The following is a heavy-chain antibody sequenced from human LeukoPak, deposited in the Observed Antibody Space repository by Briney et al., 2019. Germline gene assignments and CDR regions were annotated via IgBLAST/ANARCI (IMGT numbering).Heavy chain of an antibody. CDR2: INNSKST. V-gene: IGHV4-34*01. CDR1: SGSFSPYY. D-gene: IGHD1-26*01. J-gene: IGHJ5*01. CDR3: ARGQGATVPQVGKNWFDS. Sequence: SETLSLTCAVYSGSFSPYYWIWLRQSPDKGLEGIGEINNSKSTNYNTSLRSRIILSVDTSKNQFSMNLISVNVADTAIYYCARGQGATVPQVGKNWFDSWG.